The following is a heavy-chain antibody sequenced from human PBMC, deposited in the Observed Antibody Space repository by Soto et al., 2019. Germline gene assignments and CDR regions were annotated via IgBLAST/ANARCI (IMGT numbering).Heavy chain of an antibody. J-gene: IGHJ4*02. CDR3: ASRGDDSSGYYRPGVYYFEY. CDR2: IIPIFGTA. D-gene: IGHD3-22*01. V-gene: IGHV1-69*12. Sequence: QVQLVQSGAEVKKPGSSVKVSCKASGGTFSSYAISWVRQAPGQGLEWMGGIIPIFGTANYAQKFQGRVTITADESTGTAYMELSSVSAEDTAVYFCASRGDDSSGYYRPGVYYFEYWGEGTLVTVSS. CDR1: GGTFSSYA.